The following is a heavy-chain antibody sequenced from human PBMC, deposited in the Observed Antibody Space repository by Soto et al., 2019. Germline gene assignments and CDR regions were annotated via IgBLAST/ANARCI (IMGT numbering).Heavy chain of an antibody. D-gene: IGHD6-19*01. V-gene: IGHV1-8*01. CDR3: ARGRQQWLVQRSFDY. Sequence: GASVKVSCKASGYTFTSYDINWVRQATGQGLEWMGWTNPNSGNTGYAQKFQGRVTMTRNTSISTAYMELSSLRSEDTAVYYCARGRQQWLVQRSFDYWGQGTLVTVSS. J-gene: IGHJ4*02. CDR2: TNPNSGNT. CDR1: GYTFTSYD.